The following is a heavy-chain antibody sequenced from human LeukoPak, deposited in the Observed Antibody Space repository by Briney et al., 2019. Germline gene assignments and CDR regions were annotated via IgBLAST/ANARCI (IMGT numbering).Heavy chain of an antibody. J-gene: IGHJ3*02. CDR1: GFTFSDYY. D-gene: IGHD6-13*01. Sequence: GGSLRLSCAAPGFTFSDYYMSWIRQAPGKGLEWVSYISSSGSTINYADSVKGRFTISRDNSKNTLYLQMNSLRAEDTAVYYCARDSIAAAGDAFDIWGQGTIVTVSS. CDR3: ARDSIAAAGDAFDI. CDR2: ISSSGSTI. V-gene: IGHV3-11*04.